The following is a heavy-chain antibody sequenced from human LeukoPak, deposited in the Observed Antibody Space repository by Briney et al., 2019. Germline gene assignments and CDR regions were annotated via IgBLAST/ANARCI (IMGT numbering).Heavy chain of an antibody. CDR1: GGSISNYY. CDR3: ARRVSGSPFDY. CDR2: IYYSEST. D-gene: IGHD3-10*01. Sequence: PSETLSLTCTVSGGSISNYYWSWIRQPPGKGLEWIGYIYYSESTNYNPSLKSRVTISADTSKNQFSLKVGSVTAADTAVYYCARRVSGSPFDYWGQGTLVTVSS. J-gene: IGHJ4*02. V-gene: IGHV4-59*01.